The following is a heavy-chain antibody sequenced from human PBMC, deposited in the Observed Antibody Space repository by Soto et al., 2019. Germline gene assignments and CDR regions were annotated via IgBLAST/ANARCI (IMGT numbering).Heavy chain of an antibody. D-gene: IGHD3-9*01. CDR2: INPSGGTA. V-gene: IGHV1-46*01. CDR3: VRDRFAYFDPPASDY. CDR1: GYAVTTYY. J-gene: IGHJ4*02. Sequence: ASVKVSCKASGYAVTTYYIHWVRQAPGQGLEWMGIINPSGGTATYAQKFQGRVTMTRDMSTSTAYMELRSLISDDTAVYYCVRDRFAYFDPPASDYWGQGTLVTVSS.